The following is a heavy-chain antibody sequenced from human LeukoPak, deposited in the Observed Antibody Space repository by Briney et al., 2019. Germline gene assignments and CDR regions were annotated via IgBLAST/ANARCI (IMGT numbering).Heavy chain of an antibody. J-gene: IGHJ4*02. CDR2: IYYSGST. D-gene: IGHD1-7*01. V-gene: IGHV4-59*01. CDR1: GGSISSYY. Sequence: SETLSLTCTVSGGSISSYYWSWIRQPPGKGLEWIGYIYYSGSTNYNPSLKSRVTISVDTSKNQFSLKLSSVTAADTAVYYCARSDWNYFPNFDYWGQGTLVTVSS. CDR3: ARSDWNYFPNFDY.